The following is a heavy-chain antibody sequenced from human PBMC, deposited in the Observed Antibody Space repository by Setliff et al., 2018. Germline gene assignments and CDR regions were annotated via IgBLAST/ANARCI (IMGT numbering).Heavy chain of an antibody. Sequence: SETLSLTCTVSSYSITSGYFWAWIRQPPGKGLEWIGSIYYSGSTNYNPSLKSRVTISVDTSKNQFSLKLSSVTAADTAVYYCAREQRSALFDYWGQGTLVTVSS. D-gene: IGHD1-1*01. J-gene: IGHJ4*02. CDR1: SYSITSGYF. V-gene: IGHV4-38-2*02. CDR3: AREQRSALFDY. CDR2: IYYSGST.